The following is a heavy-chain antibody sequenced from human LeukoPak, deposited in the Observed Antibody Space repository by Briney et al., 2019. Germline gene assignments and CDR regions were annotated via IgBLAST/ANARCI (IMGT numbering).Heavy chain of an antibody. D-gene: IGHD4-17*01. CDR1: GFTFSTYA. CDR3: ARDRLTTVTTFHFDY. J-gene: IGHJ4*02. CDR2: IWSDSTNK. V-gene: IGHV3-33*01. Sequence: PGRSLRLSCAASGFTFSTYAMHWVRQAPGKGLEWVAVIWSDSTNKYYADSARGRFTISRDNSKNTLYLQMSSLRAEDTAMYYCARDRLTTVTTFHFDYWGQGTLVTVSS.